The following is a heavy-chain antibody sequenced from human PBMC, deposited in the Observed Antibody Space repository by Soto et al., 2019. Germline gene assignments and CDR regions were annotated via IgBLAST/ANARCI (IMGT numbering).Heavy chain of an antibody. V-gene: IGHV5-10-1*01. D-gene: IGHD5-18*01. Sequence: GESLKISCKGSGYSFTSYWISWVRQMPGKGLEWMGRIDPSDSYTNYSPSFQGHVTISADKSISTAYLQWSSLKASDTAMYYCARHVDTAMVFYYYGMDVWGQGTTVTVSS. J-gene: IGHJ6*02. CDR1: GYSFTSYW. CDR2: IDPSDSYT. CDR3: ARHVDTAMVFYYYGMDV.